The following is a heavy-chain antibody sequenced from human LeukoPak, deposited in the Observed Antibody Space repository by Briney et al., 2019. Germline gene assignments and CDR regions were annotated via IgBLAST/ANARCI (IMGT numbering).Heavy chain of an antibody. V-gene: IGHV1-2*02. Sequence: ASVKVSCKASGYTFTGYYMHWVRQAPGQGLEWMGWINPNSGGTNYAQKFQGRVTMTRDTSISTAYMEPSRLRSDDTAVYYCARGGDFEYSSSADLDYWGQGTLVTVSS. CDR2: INPNSGGT. CDR3: ARGGDFEYSSSADLDY. J-gene: IGHJ4*02. D-gene: IGHD6-6*01. CDR1: GYTFTGYY.